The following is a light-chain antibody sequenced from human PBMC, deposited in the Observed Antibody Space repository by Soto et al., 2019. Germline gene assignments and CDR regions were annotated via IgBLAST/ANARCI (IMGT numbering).Light chain of an antibody. CDR3: QQWSLYSWT. CDR2: KAS. CDR1: QTISSW. J-gene: IGKJ1*01. Sequence: DIPMTQSPSTLSGSVGDRVTITCRASQTISSWLAWYQQKPGKAPKLLIYKASTLKSGVPSRFSGTGSGTDFTLTIYNLQPDDVATYYCQQWSLYSWTFGQGTKVEI. V-gene: IGKV1-5*03.